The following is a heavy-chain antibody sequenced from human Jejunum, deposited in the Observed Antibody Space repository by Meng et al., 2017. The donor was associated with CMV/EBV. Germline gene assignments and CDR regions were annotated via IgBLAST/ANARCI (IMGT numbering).Heavy chain of an antibody. J-gene: IGHJ3*02. D-gene: IGHD1-1*01. V-gene: IGHV3-23*01. CDR2: ISGGGGST. Sequence: GFTFTTYAMSWVRQSPGKGLEWVSTISGGGGSTKNADSVKGRFTISRDNSKNTVYLQMDSLRAEDTAVYYCAKGRSTNWYDAFDIWGQGTMVTVSS. CDR3: AKGRSTNWYDAFDI. CDR1: GFTFTTYA.